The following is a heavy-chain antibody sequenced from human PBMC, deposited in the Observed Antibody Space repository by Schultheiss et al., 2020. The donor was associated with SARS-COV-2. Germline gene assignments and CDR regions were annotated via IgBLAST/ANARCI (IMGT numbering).Heavy chain of an antibody. J-gene: IGHJ4*02. CDR3: ARDYDFWSGYVY. CDR1: GFTFSSYA. CDR2: ISSDGSNK. V-gene: IGHV3-30*07. D-gene: IGHD3-3*01. Sequence: GGSLRLSCSASGFTFSSYAMHWVRQAPGKGLEWVAVISSDGSNKYYADSVKGRFTISRDNSKNTLYLQMNSLRVEDTAVYHCARDYDFWSGYVYWGQGTLVTVSS.